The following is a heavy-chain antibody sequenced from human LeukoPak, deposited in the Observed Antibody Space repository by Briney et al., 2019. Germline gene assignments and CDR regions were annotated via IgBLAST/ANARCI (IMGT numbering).Heavy chain of an antibody. V-gene: IGHV3-48*02. D-gene: IGHD3-10*01. Sequence: GGSLRLSCAASGFIFSTYSMNWVRQAPGKGLEWVSYISSGSSTIYYADSVKGRFTISRDNAKNPLYLQMNSLRDEDTAVYYCARDNYYGSGNWGQGTLVTVSS. J-gene: IGHJ4*02. CDR1: GFIFSTYS. CDR3: ARDNYYGSGN. CDR2: ISSGSSTI.